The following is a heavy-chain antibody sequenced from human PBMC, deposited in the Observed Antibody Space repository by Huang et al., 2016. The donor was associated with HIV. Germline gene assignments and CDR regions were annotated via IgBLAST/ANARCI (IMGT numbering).Heavy chain of an antibody. J-gene: IGHJ3*02. CDR1: GYTFTSYG. CDR2: ISAYNGVT. CDR3: ARDSPLLGVVIVVVPTAPNAFDI. Sequence: QVQLVQSGVEVKKPGASVKVSCKASGYTFTSYGISWVRQAPGQGREWRGWISAYNGVTNYAHNVQGRVTMTTDTSTSTAYMELRSLRSDDTAVYYCARDSPLLGVVIVVVPTAPNAFDIWGQGTMVTVSS. D-gene: IGHD2-2*01. V-gene: IGHV1-18*01.